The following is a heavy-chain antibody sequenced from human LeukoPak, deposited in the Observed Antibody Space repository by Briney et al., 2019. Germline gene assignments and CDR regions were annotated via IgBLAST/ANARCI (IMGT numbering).Heavy chain of an antibody. V-gene: IGHV4-39*01. CDR1: GGSISSSSYY. J-gene: IGHJ4*02. CDR2: IYYSGST. D-gene: IGHD6-13*01. CDR3: ARPGYSSSWSEGDFFDY. Sequence: SETLSLTCTVSGGSISSSSYYWGWIRQPPGKGLEWIGSIYYSGSTYYNPSLKSRVTISVDTSKNQFSLKLSSVTAADTAVYYCARPGYSSSWSEGDFFDYWGQGTLVTVSS.